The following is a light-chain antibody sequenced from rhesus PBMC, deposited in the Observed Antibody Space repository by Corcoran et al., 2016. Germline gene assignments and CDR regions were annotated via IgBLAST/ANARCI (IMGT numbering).Light chain of an antibody. J-gene: IGKJ1*01. V-gene: IGKV1-22*01. CDR2: RAS. Sequence: DIQMTQSPSSLSASVGDTVTITCRASQSVSSWLAWYQQKPGKAPELLIYRASSLQTGVPSKFSGSGSGTEFTLTIRSLQSEDFATYYCQQDSSSPPWTFGQGTKVEFK. CDR3: QQDSSSPPWT. CDR1: QSVSSW.